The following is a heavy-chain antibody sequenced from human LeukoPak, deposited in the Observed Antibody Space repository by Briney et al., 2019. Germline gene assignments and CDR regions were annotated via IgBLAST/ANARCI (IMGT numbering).Heavy chain of an antibody. D-gene: IGHD2-15*01. CDR3: ARWGGVVDDY. Sequence: GGSLRLSCAASGFTFSTYSMNWVRQAPGKGLEWVSSISSSSSYIYYADSVKGRFTISRDNAKNSLYLQMNSLRAEDTAVYYCARWGGVVDDYWGQGTLVTVSS. J-gene: IGHJ4*02. CDR1: GFTFSTYS. CDR2: ISSSSSYI. V-gene: IGHV3-21*01.